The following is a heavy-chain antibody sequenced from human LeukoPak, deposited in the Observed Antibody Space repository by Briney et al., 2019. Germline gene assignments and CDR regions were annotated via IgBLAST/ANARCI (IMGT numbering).Heavy chain of an antibody. CDR1: GFTFSSYW. Sequence: GGSLRLSCAASGFTFSSYWMTWVRQAPGKGLEWVANMKGDGSEIHYVDSVKGRFTISRDNAKNSLFLQMNSLRAEDTAVYYCARPAYTAAYDLWGQGTLVTVSS. CDR3: ARPAYTAAYDL. D-gene: IGHD2-21*02. CDR2: MKGDGSEI. J-gene: IGHJ3*01. V-gene: IGHV3-7*01.